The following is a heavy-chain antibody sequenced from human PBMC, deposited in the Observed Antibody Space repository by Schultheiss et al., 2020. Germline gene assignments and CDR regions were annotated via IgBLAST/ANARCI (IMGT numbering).Heavy chain of an antibody. Sequence: SGPTLVKPTQTLTLTCTFSGFSLSTSGVGVSWIRQPPGKALEWLALIYWDDDKRYSPSLKSRLTISKDTSKNQVVLTMTNMDPVDTATYYCARIPEGYYYDSSGYYGYYYYGMDVWGKGTTVTVSS. D-gene: IGHD3-22*01. J-gene: IGHJ6*04. V-gene: IGHV2-5*02. CDR2: IYWDDDK. CDR1: GFSLSTSGVG. CDR3: ARIPEGYYYDSSGYYGYYYYGMDV.